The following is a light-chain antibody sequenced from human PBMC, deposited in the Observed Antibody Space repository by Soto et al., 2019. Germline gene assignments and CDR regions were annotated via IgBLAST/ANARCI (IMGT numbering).Light chain of an antibody. Sequence: DIQMTQSPSSLSASVGDRVTITCQASQDISNYLNWYQQKPGKAPKLLIYDASNLETGVPSRFSGRGSGKDFTFTISSRQPEDIAPYYWQQYDNLPLTFGQGTRLEIK. J-gene: IGKJ5*01. CDR1: QDISNY. V-gene: IGKV1-33*01. CDR2: DAS. CDR3: QQYDNLPLT.